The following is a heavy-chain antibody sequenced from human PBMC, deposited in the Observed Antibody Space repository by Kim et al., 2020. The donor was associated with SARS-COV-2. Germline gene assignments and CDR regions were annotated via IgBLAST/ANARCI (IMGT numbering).Heavy chain of an antibody. D-gene: IGHD3-9*01. V-gene: IGHV3-7*01. CDR2: IKQDGSEK. J-gene: IGHJ6*02. CDR1: GFTFSSYW. CDR3: ARDGGGILTVYYCYYGMDG. Sequence: GGSLRLSCAASGFTFSSYWMSWVRQAPGKGLEWVANIKQDGSEKYYVDSVKGRFTISRDNAKNSLYLQMNSLRAEDTAVYYCARDGGGILTVYYCYYGMDGWGQGTTVTVSS.